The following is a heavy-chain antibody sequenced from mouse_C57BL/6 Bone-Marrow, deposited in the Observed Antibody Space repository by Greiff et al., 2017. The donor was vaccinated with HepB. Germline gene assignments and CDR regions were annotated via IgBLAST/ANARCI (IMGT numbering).Heavy chain of an antibody. Sequence: QVHVKQPGTELVKPGASVKLSCKASGYTFTSYWMHWVKQRPGQGLEWIGNINPSNGGTNYNEKFKSKATLTVDKSSSTAYMQLSSLTSEDSAVYYCADSSGPGYFDYWGQGTTLTVSS. V-gene: IGHV1-53*01. CDR2: INPSNGGT. D-gene: IGHD3-2*02. CDR3: ADSSGPGYFDY. J-gene: IGHJ2*01. CDR1: GYTFTSYW.